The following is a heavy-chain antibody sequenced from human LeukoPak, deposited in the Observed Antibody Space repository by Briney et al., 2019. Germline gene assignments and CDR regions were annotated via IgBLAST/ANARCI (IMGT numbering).Heavy chain of an antibody. CDR2: IYHSGST. CDR1: GGSISSGGYY. V-gene: IGHV4-30-2*01. CDR3: ARTGRFGEHGDY. D-gene: IGHD3-10*01. J-gene: IGHJ4*02. Sequence: SQTLSLTCTVSGGSISSGGYYWSWIRQPPGKGLEWIGYIYHSGSTYYNPSLKSRVTISVDRSKNQFSLKLSSVTAADTAVYYCARTGRFGEHGDYWGQGTLVTVSS.